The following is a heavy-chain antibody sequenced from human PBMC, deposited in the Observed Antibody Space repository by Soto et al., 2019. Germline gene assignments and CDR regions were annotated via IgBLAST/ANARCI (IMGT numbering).Heavy chain of an antibody. CDR3: AREHYYDSGPFDY. Sequence: SETLSLTCTVSGGSISSYYWSWIRQPPGKGLEWIGYIYYSGSTNYNPSLKSRVTISVDTSKNQFSLKLSSVTAADTAVYYCAREHYYDSGPFDYWGQGTLVTVSS. CDR2: IYYSGST. D-gene: IGHD3-22*01. V-gene: IGHV4-59*01. J-gene: IGHJ4*02. CDR1: GGSISSYY.